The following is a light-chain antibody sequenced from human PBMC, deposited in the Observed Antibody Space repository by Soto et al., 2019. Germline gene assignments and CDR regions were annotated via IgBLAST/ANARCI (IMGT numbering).Light chain of an antibody. Sequence: DIPMTQSPSTLSASVGDRVTITCRASQSISSWLAWYQQKPGKAPKLLIYDASSLESGVPSRFSGSGSGTEFTLTISSLQPDDFATYYCQQYNSYSTFGQGIKVEIK. V-gene: IGKV1-5*01. CDR3: QQYNSYST. CDR1: QSISSW. CDR2: DAS. J-gene: IGKJ1*01.